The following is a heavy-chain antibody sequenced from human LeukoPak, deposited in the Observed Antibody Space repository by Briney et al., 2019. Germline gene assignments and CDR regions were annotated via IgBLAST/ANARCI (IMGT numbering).Heavy chain of an antibody. V-gene: IGHV4-39*01. Sequence: SETLSLTCTVSGGSINSHSYYWGWIRQPPGKGLEWIGSVYYDGTSYSNPSLKSRAAVFVDTFRDQFSLDLSFVTAADTALYYCVRHISTNTGYFDSCGQGTLVSVSS. CDR3: VRHISTNTGYFDS. J-gene: IGHJ4*02. CDR2: VYYDGTS. CDR1: GGSINSHSYY. D-gene: IGHD5-24*01.